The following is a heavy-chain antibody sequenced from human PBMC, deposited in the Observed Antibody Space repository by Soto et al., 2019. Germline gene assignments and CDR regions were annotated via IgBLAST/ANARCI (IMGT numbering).Heavy chain of an antibody. CDR3: ARGGLRYFDSHWFDP. Sequence: ASVKVSCKASGYTFTSYGISWVRQAPGQGLEWMGWISAYNGSTNYAQKLQGRVTMTTDTSTSTAYMELRSLRSDDTAVYYCARGGLRYFDSHWFDPWGQGTLVTVSS. CDR2: ISAYNGST. D-gene: IGHD3-9*01. V-gene: IGHV1-18*04. J-gene: IGHJ5*02. CDR1: GYTFTSYG.